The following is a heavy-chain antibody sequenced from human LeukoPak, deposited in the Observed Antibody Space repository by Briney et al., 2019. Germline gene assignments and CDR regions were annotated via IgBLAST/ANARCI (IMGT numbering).Heavy chain of an antibody. Sequence: GGSLRLSCTASGFTFSDYGMHWVRRAPGKGLEWVAIIWYDGYNKYYADSVRGRFTISRDNSKNTLYLQMNNLRAEDTAVYYCARDGDRAEFYCDYWGQGTLVTVSS. D-gene: IGHD1-14*01. J-gene: IGHJ4*02. CDR3: ARDGDRAEFYCDY. CDR2: IWYDGYNK. CDR1: GFTFSDYG. V-gene: IGHV3-33*01.